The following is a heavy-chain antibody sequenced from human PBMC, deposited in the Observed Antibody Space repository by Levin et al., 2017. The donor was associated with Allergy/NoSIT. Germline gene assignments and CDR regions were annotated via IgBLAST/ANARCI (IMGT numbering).Heavy chain of an antibody. Sequence: SGPTLVKPTQTLTLTCTFSGFSLSTSGVGVGWIRPPPGKALEWLAFIYWDDDKRYSPSLKSRLTITKDTSKNQVVLTLTNMDTVDTATYYCAHRRPVSSTWDGGWLDPWGQGTLVTVSS. CDR3: AHRRPVSSTWDGGWLDP. CDR2: IYWDDDK. D-gene: IGHD6-13*01. J-gene: IGHJ5*02. CDR1: GFSLSTSGVG. V-gene: IGHV2-5*02.